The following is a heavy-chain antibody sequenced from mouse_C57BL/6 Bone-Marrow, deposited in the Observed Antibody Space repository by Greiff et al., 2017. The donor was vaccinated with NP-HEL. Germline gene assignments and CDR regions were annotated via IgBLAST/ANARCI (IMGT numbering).Heavy chain of an antibody. Sequence: QVQLQQSGAELARPGASVKLSCKASGYTFTSYGISWVKQRTGQGLEWIGEIYPRSGNTYYNEKFKGKATLTEDKSSSTAYMELRSLTSEDSAVYFCARDLITTVVATDSDYFDYWGQGTTLTVSS. V-gene: IGHV1-81*01. CDR3: ARDLITTVVATDSDYFDY. CDR2: IYPRSGNT. J-gene: IGHJ2*01. CDR1: GYTFTSYG. D-gene: IGHD1-1*01.